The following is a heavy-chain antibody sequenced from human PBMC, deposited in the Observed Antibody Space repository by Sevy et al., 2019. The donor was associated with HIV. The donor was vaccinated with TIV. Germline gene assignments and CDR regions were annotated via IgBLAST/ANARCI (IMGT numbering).Heavy chain of an antibody. CDR1: GGSISSYY. D-gene: IGHD6-13*01. J-gene: IGHJ5*02. CDR3: AREDIAAALTGGWFDP. CDR2: IYYSGST. Sequence: SETLSLTCTVSGGSISSYYWSWIRQPPGKGLEWIGYIYYSGSTNYNPSLKSRVTISVDTSKNRFSLKLSSVTAADTAVYYCAREDIAAALTGGWFDPWGQGTLVTVSS. V-gene: IGHV4-59*01.